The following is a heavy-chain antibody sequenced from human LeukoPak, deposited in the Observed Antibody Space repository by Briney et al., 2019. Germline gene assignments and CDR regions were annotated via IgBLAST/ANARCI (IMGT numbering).Heavy chain of an antibody. CDR2: INHSGST. V-gene: IGHV4-34*01. J-gene: IGHJ6*02. D-gene: IGHD6-19*01. Sequence: SETLSLTCTVSGGSISGYYWSWIRQPPGKGLEWIGEINHSGSTNYNPSLKSRVTISVDTSKNQFSLKLSSVTAADTAVYYCARGTYSSGWYLQYYYYYGMDVWGQGTTVTVSS. CDR3: ARGTYSSGWYLQYYYYYGMDV. CDR1: GGSISGYY.